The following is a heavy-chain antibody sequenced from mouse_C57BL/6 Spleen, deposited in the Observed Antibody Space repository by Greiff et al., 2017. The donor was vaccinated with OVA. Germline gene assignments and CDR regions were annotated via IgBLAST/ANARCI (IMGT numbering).Heavy chain of an antibody. CDR2: ISYDGSN. D-gene: IGHD2-10*02. Sequence: DVHLVESGPGLVKPSQSLSLTCSVTGYSITSGYYWNWIRQFPGNKLEWMGYISYDGSNNYNPSLKNRISITRDTSKNQFFLKLNSVTTEDTATYYCARDPSRGNAMDYWGQGTSVTVSS. V-gene: IGHV3-6*01. CDR1: GYSITSGYY. CDR3: ARDPSRGNAMDY. J-gene: IGHJ4*01.